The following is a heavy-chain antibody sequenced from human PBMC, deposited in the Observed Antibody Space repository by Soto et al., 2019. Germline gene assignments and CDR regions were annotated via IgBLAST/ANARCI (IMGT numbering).Heavy chain of an antibody. Sequence: PGGSLRLSCAASGFIFKMYWMHWVRQSPGKGLVWISRIYNDGTYSDYADSVRGRFTISRDNSKNTLSLQMISLRPEDTGVYYCAKDLDVVMVLSATRGLDVWGQGTTVTVSS. CDR3: AKDLDVVMVLSATRGLDV. CDR1: GFIFKMYW. J-gene: IGHJ6*02. CDR2: IYNDGTYS. D-gene: IGHD2-15*01. V-gene: IGHV3-74*01.